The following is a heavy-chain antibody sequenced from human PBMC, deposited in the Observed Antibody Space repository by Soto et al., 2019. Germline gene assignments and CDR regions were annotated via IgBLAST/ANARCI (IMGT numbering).Heavy chain of an antibody. CDR1: GSTFTSYA. Sequence: GASVKVSCKASGSTFTSYAMHWVRQAPGQRLEWMGWINAGNGNTKYSQKFQGRVTITRDTSASTAYMELSSLRSEDTAVYYCARCDFWSGSDXFALIARYYSYYYGMDVWGQGTTVTVSS. CDR3: ARCDFWSGSDXFALIARYYSYYYGMDV. V-gene: IGHV1-3*01. D-gene: IGHD3-3*01. CDR2: INAGNGNT. J-gene: IGHJ6*02.